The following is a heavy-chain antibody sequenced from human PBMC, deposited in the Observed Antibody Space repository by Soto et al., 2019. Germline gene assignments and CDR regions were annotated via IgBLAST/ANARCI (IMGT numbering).Heavy chain of an antibody. CDR3: ARDPYDILTGPGWFDP. V-gene: IGHV1-18*01. CDR2: ISAYNGNT. CDR1: GYTFTSYG. Sequence: GASVNVSCKASGYTFTSYGISWVRQAPGQGLEWMGWISAYNGNTNYAQKLQGRVTMTTDTSTSTAYMELRSLRSDDTAVYYCARDPYDILTGPGWFDPWGQGTLVTVSS. D-gene: IGHD3-9*01. J-gene: IGHJ5*02.